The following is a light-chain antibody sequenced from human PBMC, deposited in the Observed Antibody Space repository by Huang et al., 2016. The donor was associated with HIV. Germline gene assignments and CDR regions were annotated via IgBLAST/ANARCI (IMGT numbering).Light chain of an antibody. CDR1: QAIGHS. J-gene: IGKJ4*01. CDR2: GGS. CDR3: QQLRSYPLT. Sequence: AIQLTQSPSSVSASVGDRVTVTCRASQAIGHSLAWYPHKPGKAPKLLIYGGSILQSGVSPRVSGNGSGTDFSLTISSLRSEDFATYFCQQLRSYPLTFGGGTDV. V-gene: IGKV1-13*02.